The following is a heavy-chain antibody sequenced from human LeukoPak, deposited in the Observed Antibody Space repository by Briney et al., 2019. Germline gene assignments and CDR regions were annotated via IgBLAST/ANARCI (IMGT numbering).Heavy chain of an antibody. CDR1: GFTFSSDA. CDR3: AKPSTVSTFWYFDL. V-gene: IGHV3-23*01. CDR2: ISGSGGST. D-gene: IGHD4-17*01. J-gene: IGHJ2*01. Sequence: PGGSLRLSCAASGFTFSSDALSWVRQAPGKGLEWVSSISGSGGSTYYADSVKGRFTISRDNSKNTLYLQMNSLRAEDTAVYYCAKPSTVSTFWYFDLWGRGTLVTVSS.